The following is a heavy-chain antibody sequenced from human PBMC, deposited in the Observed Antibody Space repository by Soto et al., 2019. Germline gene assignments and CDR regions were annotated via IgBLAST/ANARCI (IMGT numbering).Heavy chain of an antibody. D-gene: IGHD3-3*01. CDR2: ISWDGGST. CDR1: GFTFDDYT. Sequence: PGGSLRLSCAASGFTFDDYTMHWVRQAPGKGLEWVSLISWDGGSTYYADSVKGRFTISRDNSKNSLYLQMNSLRTEDTALYYCAKDRIPSITIFGVVLDVQAVWAQGTTVTVSS. J-gene: IGHJ6*02. CDR3: AKDRIPSITIFGVVLDVQAV. V-gene: IGHV3-43*01.